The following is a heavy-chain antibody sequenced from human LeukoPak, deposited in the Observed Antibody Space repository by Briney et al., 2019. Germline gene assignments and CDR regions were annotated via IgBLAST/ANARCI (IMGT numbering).Heavy chain of an antibody. CDR3: ASTIVVVPAAPYYYYYMDV. Sequence: SETLSLTCTVSGGSISSDYWSWIRQPPGKGLEWIGYIYYSGSTNYNPSLKSRVTISIDTSKNQFSLKLSSVTAADTAVYYCASTIVVVPAAPYYYYYMDVWGKGTTVTVSS. D-gene: IGHD2-2*01. J-gene: IGHJ6*03. CDR1: GGSISSDY. CDR2: IYYSGST. V-gene: IGHV4-59*12.